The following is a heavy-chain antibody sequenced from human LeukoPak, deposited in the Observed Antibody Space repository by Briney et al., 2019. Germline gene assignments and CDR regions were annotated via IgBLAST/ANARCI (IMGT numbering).Heavy chain of an antibody. CDR2: IYYSGLT. D-gene: IGHD3-16*01. CDR1: GGSISSSSYY. Sequence: SETLSLTCTVSGGSISSSSYYWAWIRQPPGKGLEWIGSIYYSGLTNYSPSLKSRVTISLDTSKNQFSLNINFVTAADTAVYYCARDVPGGRNDYWGQGTLVTVSS. J-gene: IGHJ4*02. CDR3: ARDVPGGRNDY. V-gene: IGHV4-39*07.